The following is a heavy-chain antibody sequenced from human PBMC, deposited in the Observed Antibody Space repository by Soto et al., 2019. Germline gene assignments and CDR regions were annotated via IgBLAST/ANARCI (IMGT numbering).Heavy chain of an antibody. J-gene: IGHJ4*02. Sequence: QVQLQESGPGLVKPSQTLSLTCTVSGGSISSGGYYWSWICQHPGKGLEWIGYTYYSGSIYYNPSLKSRATISVGTSKNQFSLKLTSVTAADTAVYYCARMRSGYSFDYWGQGTLVTVSS. CDR1: GGSISSGGYY. CDR2: TYYSGSI. CDR3: ARMRSGYSFDY. V-gene: IGHV4-31*03. D-gene: IGHD3-3*01.